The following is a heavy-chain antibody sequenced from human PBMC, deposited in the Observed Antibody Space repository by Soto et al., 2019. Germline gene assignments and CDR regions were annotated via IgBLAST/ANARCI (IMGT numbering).Heavy chain of an antibody. CDR3: SIARYDRRYLYYGMDI. J-gene: IGHJ6*02. CDR2: TIPVLAIT. V-gene: IGHV1-69*02. D-gene: IGHD3-22*01. Sequence: QVQLVQSGAEVKKPGSSVKVSCKASGDTFSSYTISWVRQAPEQGIEWMGRTIPVLAITDYARKLQGRVTINADTSTSTVYMVLSSLRSEDTAMYYCSIARYDRRYLYYGMDIWGQGTTVTVSS. CDR1: GDTFSSYT.